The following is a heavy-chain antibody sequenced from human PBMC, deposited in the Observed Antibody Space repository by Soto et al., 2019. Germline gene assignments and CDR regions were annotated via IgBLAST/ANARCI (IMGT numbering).Heavy chain of an antibody. V-gene: IGHV3-13*01. CDR1: GFTFNNYD. D-gene: IGHD5-12*01. Sequence: SLRLSCAASGFTFNNYDMHWVRQATGKGLEWVAVIGAAGDTHYPGSVKGRFTISRENGKNSVYLQMNSLRAGDTAIYYCARDSGYDLTQPGMDVWGQGTTVTVSS. CDR3: ARDSGYDLTQPGMDV. CDR2: IGAAGDT. J-gene: IGHJ6*02.